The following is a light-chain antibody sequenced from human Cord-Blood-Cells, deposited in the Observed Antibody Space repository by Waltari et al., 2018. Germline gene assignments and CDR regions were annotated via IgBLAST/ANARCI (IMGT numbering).Light chain of an antibody. V-gene: IGLV2-23*03. CDR2: EGS. CDR3: CSYAGSSTFVV. J-gene: IGLJ2*01. CDR1: SSDVGSSNL. Sequence: QSALTQPASVSGSPGPSIHISCTETSSDVGSSNLVSWYQQHPGKAPKLMIYEGSKRPSGVSNRFAGSKSGNAASVTISGLQAEDEADYYCCSYAGSSTFVVFGGGTKLTVL.